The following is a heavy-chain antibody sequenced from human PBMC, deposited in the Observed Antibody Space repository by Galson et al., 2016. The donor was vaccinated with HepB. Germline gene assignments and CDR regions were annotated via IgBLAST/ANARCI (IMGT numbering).Heavy chain of an antibody. J-gene: IGHJ6*02. V-gene: IGHV1-2*04. CDR1: GYTFTGYY. Sequence: SVKVSCKASGYTFTGYYIHWVRQAPGQGLEWMGWINPNSGGTNYAQKFQGWATMTRDTSISTAYMELSRLRSDDTAVYYCAREQAVTGRGYNDYGMDVWGQGTTVTVSS. D-gene: IGHD6-19*01. CDR2: INPNSGGT. CDR3: AREQAVTGRGYNDYGMDV.